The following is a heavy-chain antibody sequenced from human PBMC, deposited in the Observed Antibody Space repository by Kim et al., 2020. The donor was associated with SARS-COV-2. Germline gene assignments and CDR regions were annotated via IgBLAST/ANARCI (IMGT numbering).Heavy chain of an antibody. CDR1: GFTFGNYW. Sequence: GGSLRLSCAASGFTFGNYWMHWVRQAPGKGLVWVSHINSDGSVTTYADSVKGRFTISRDNTQKTLYLQLSSLRAEDTAMYYCARGASGYSFDIWGLGTIVTVS. V-gene: IGHV3-74*01. D-gene: IGHD5-12*01. J-gene: IGHJ3*02. CDR2: INSDGSVT. CDR3: ARGASGYSFDI.